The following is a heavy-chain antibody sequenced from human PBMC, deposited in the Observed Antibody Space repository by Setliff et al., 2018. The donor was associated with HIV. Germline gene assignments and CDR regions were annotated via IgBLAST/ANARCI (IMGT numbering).Heavy chain of an antibody. J-gene: IGHJ3*02. V-gene: IGHV1-24*01. CDR2: FDPEDDET. Sequence: ASVKVSCKVSGYSLTELSIHWVRQAPGEGLEWMGGFDPEDDETVYAEKFQGRVTMTEDTPTDTAYMALSSLRPEDTAMYYCATSGLYDILTGPTPGVFDIWGQGTMVTVSS. D-gene: IGHD3-9*01. CDR3: ATSGLYDILTGPTPGVFDI. CDR1: GYSLTELS.